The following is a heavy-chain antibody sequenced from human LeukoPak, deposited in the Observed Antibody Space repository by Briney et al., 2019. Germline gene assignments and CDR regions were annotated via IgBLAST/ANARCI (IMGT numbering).Heavy chain of an antibody. CDR1: GDSVSNNSAA. J-gene: IGHJ6*03. Sequence: SQTLSLTYALSGDSVSNNSAAWNWLRRSPSRGLEWLGRTYYRSKWYNDYAVSVKSRITINPDTSKNQFSLQLNSVTPEDTAVYYCARDRGIAAAGYYSSYYMDVWGKGTTVTVSS. D-gene: IGHD6-13*01. CDR3: ARDRGIAAAGYYSSYYMDV. CDR2: TYYRSKWYN. V-gene: IGHV6-1*01.